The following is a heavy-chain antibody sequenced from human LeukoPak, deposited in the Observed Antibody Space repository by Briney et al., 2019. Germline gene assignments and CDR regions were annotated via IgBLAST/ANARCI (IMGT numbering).Heavy chain of an antibody. V-gene: IGHV3-30*01. D-gene: IGHD3-10*01. CDR3: ARVRVTGGLLFDY. Sequence: GGSLRLSCAASGFTFRSYSMHWVRQAPGKGLEWVAVIAYDGTYEYYADSVKGRFTISRDNSKNTLYLQMNSLRAEDTAVYYCARVRVTGGLLFDYWGQGTLVTVSS. CDR2: IAYDGTYE. CDR1: GFTFRSYS. J-gene: IGHJ4*02.